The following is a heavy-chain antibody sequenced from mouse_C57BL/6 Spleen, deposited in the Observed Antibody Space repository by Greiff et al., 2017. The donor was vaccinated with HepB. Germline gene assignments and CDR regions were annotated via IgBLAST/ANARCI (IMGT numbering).Heavy chain of an antibody. CDR2: IRNKGDGYSS. CDR3: ATYGSLYYFDY. Sequence: EVQRVESGGGLVQPGGSVSLSCAASGFTFTDYYMSWVRQRPGKGLEWLGCIRNKGDGYSSDDSVSVKGRFTISRYNSQGFLYLQMNALGAEDSASCYSATYGSLYYFDYWGQGTTLTVSS. CDR1: GFTFTDYY. V-gene: IGHV7-3*01. D-gene: IGHD1-1*01. J-gene: IGHJ2*01.